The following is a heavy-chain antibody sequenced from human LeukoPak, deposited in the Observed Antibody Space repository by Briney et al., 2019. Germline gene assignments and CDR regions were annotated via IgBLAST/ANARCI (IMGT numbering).Heavy chain of an antibody. Sequence: SETLSLTCAVYGGSFSGYYWSWIRQPPGKGLEWIGEINHSGSTNYNPSLKSRVTMSVDTSKNQFSLKLSSVTAADTAVYYCARDRSHMDVWGQGTTVTVSS. J-gene: IGHJ6*02. CDR1: GGSFSGYY. CDR3: ARDRSHMDV. CDR2: INHSGST. V-gene: IGHV4-34*01.